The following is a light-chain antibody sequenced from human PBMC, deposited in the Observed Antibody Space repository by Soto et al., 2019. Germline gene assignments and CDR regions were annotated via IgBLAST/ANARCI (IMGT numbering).Light chain of an antibody. CDR2: GAS. CDR1: QPIADY. J-gene: IGKJ5*01. CDR3: QQTHAVPLT. Sequence: DVQMTQSPASLSASVGDRVTIACRAGQPIADYLNWYQQKPGEAPKGLVFGASSLRSGVPSRFSGSGYGTGFTLTINYLQPEDFATYYCQQTHAVPLTFGQGTRL. V-gene: IGKV1-39*01.